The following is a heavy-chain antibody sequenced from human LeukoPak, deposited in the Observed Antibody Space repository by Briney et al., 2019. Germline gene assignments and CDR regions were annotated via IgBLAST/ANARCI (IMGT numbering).Heavy chain of an antibody. J-gene: IGHJ4*02. CDR1: GFTFSKYW. CDR2: INTDGTVT. D-gene: IGHD6-19*01. CDR3: ATKQWLAPPPDS. V-gene: IGHV3-74*01. Sequence: GGTLRLSCAVSGFTFSKYWMLWVRQAPGKGLESVSRINTDGTVTTYADSVKGRSTVSRDNADNTMFLQMNSVRDEDTAVYYCATKQWLAPPPDSWGQGTPVTDPS.